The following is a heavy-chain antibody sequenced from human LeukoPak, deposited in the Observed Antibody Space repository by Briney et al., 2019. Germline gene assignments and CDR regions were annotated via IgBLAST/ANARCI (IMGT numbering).Heavy chain of an antibody. CDR1: GFTFSSYW. V-gene: IGHV3-48*04. Sequence: PGGSLRLSCAASGFTFSSYWMHWVRHTPGKGLEWVSYISSSGSTIYYADSVKGRFTISRDNAKNSLYLQMNSLRAEDTAVYYCARQTLNYDILTGYYWNWFDPWGQGTLVTVSS. CDR2: ISSSGSTI. CDR3: ARQTLNYDILTGYYWNWFDP. D-gene: IGHD3-9*01. J-gene: IGHJ5*02.